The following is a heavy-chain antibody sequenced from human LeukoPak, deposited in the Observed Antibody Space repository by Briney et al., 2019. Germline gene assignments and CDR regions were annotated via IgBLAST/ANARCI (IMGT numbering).Heavy chain of an antibody. J-gene: IGHJ4*02. CDR3: ARASYCSDGSCYSDY. CDR1: GYTFTSYS. V-gene: IGHV1-18*01. D-gene: IGHD2-15*01. Sequence: VASVKVSCKASGYTFTSYSISWVRQAPGQGREWMGWFSAYNGNTIYAQKVKGRVTMTTDTSTSKAYMELRSLKSDDTAVYYCARASYCSDGSCYSDYWGQGTLVTVSS. CDR2: FSAYNGNT.